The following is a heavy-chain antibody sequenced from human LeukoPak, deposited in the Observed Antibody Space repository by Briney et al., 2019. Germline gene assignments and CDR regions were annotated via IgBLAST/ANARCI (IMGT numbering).Heavy chain of an antibody. Sequence: GGSLRLSCAASGFTFSSYGMHWVRQAPGKGLEWVAVISYDGSNKYYADSVKGRFTISRDNSKNTLYLQMNSLRAEDTAVYYCAKDLGFDYWGQGTLVTVSS. CDR2: ISYDGSNK. CDR1: GFTFSSYG. V-gene: IGHV3-30*18. CDR3: AKDLGFDY. D-gene: IGHD1-26*01. J-gene: IGHJ4*02.